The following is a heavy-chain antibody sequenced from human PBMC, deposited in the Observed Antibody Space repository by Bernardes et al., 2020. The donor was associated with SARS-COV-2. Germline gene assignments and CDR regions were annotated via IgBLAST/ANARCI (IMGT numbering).Heavy chain of an antibody. D-gene: IGHD6-13*01. Sequence: GGSLRLSCAASGFTFSSYDMHWVRQATGKGLEWVSAIGTAGDTYYPGSVKGRFTISRENAKNSLYLQMNSLRAGDTAVYYCARAEVYSSSWYNYYYYMDVWGKGTTVTVSS. CDR1: GFTFSSYD. J-gene: IGHJ6*03. CDR3: ARAEVYSSSWYNYYYYMDV. V-gene: IGHV3-13*04. CDR2: IGTAGDT.